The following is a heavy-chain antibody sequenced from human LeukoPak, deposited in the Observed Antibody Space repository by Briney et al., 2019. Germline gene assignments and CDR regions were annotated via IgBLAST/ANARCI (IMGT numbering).Heavy chain of an antibody. J-gene: IGHJ4*02. D-gene: IGHD4-17*01. Sequence: ASVKVSCKASGYTFTSYGISWVRQAPGQGLEWMGWISAYNGNTNYAQKLQGRVTMTTDTSTSTAYMELRSLRSDDTAVYYCARLKATVSIHAYFDSWGQGTLVTVSS. CDR2: ISAYNGNT. CDR3: ARLKATVSIHAYFDS. CDR1: GYTFTSYG. V-gene: IGHV1-18*01.